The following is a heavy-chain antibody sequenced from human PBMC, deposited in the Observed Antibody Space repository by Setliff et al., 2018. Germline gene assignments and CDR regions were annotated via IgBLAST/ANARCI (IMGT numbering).Heavy chain of an antibody. Sequence: ASVKVSCKTSGYSFTGYGISWVRQAPGQGLEWMGHITTYNDNTKYAQKFQGRITVTTDLSTSTAYLDLRSLRSDDTAVYYCVRDSRITVLGVDNYHYMDVWGRGTTVTVSS. CDR2: ITTYNDNT. CDR3: VRDSRITVLGVDNYHYMDV. D-gene: IGHD3-3*01. J-gene: IGHJ6*03. CDR1: GYSFTGYG. V-gene: IGHV1-18*01.